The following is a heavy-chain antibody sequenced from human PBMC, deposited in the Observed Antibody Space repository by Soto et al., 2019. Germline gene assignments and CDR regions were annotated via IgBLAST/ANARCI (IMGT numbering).Heavy chain of an antibody. J-gene: IGHJ4*02. CDR2: ISYDGSNK. V-gene: IGHV3-30*18. CDR3: AKAYYDSSGYYLPFDY. CDR1: GFTFSSYG. D-gene: IGHD3-22*01. Sequence: VGSLRLSCAASGFTFSSYGMHWVRQAPGKGLEWVAVISYDGSNKYYADSVKGRFTISRDNSKNTLYLQMNSLRAEDTAVYYCAKAYYDSSGYYLPFDYWGQGTLVTVS.